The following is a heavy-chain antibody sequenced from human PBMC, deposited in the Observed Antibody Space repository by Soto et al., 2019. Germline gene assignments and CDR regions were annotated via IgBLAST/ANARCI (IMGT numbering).Heavy chain of an antibody. J-gene: IGHJ4*02. CDR2: IYHSGST. D-gene: IGHD3-22*01. Sequence: SETLSLTCAVSGGSISSGGYSWSWIRQPPGKGLEWIGYIYHSGSTYYNPSLKSRVTISVDRSKNQFSLKLSSVTAADTAVYYCARGMGSTGYYLGEFDFWGQGTLVTVSS. CDR1: GGSISSGGYS. CDR3: ARGMGSTGYYLGEFDF. V-gene: IGHV4-30-2*01.